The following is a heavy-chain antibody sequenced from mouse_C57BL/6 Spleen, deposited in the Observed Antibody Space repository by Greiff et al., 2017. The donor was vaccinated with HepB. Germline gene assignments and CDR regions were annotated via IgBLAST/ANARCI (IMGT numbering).Heavy chain of an antibody. Sequence: QVHVKQSGAELARPGASVKLSCKASGYTFTSYGISWVKQRTGQGLEWIGEIYPRSGNTYYNEKFKGKATLTADKSSSTAYMELRSLTSEDSAVYFCARSKDSSGYDWFAYWGQGTLVTVSA. D-gene: IGHD3-2*02. V-gene: IGHV1-81*01. CDR2: IYPRSGNT. CDR3: ARSKDSSGYDWFAY. CDR1: GYTFTSYG. J-gene: IGHJ3*01.